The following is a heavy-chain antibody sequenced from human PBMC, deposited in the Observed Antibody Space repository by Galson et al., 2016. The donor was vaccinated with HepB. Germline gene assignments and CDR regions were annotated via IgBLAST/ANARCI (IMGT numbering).Heavy chain of an antibody. J-gene: IGHJ4*02. CDR2: VSLGGGTT. V-gene: IGHV3-23*01. CDR3: AKPFTRGWLTAFDH. D-gene: IGHD6-19*01. Sequence: SLRLSCAASGFAFSSYAVNWVRQAPGKGLEWIASVSLGGGTTHYADSVKGRFTTSRDNSKNTVFLEMSSLRVDDTAMYYCAKPFTRGWLTAFDHWGQGNLVTVSS. CDR1: GFAFSSYA.